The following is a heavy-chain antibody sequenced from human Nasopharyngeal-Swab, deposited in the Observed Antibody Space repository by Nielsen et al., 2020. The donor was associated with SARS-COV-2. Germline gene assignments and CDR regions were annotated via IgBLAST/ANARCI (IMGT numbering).Heavy chain of an antibody. CDR2: IIPIFGTA. CDR1: GGTFSRHG. D-gene: IGHD3-3*01. V-gene: IGHV1-69*13. J-gene: IGHJ4*02. CDR3: AREVLSDDFWSGYYFDY. Sequence: SVKVSCKASGGTFSRHGISWVRQAPGQGLEWMGGIIPIFGTANYAQKFQGRVTITADESTSTVYMELSSLRSEDTAVYYCAREVLSDDFWSGYYFDYWGQGTLVTVSS.